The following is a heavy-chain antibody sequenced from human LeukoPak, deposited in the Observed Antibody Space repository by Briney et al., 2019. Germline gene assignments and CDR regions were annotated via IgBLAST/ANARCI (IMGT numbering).Heavy chain of an antibody. V-gene: IGHV3-11*01. J-gene: IGHJ6*03. CDR1: GFTFSDYY. D-gene: IGHD3-3*01. Sequence: PGGSLRLSCAASGFTFSDYYMSWIRQAPGEGLEWVSYISSSGSNIYYADSVKGRFTISRDNAKNSLYLQMNSLRAEDTAVYYCARTARVLRSLEWLSHFYLDVWGKGTTVTVSS. CDR2: ISSSGSNI. CDR3: ARTARVLRSLEWLSHFYLDV.